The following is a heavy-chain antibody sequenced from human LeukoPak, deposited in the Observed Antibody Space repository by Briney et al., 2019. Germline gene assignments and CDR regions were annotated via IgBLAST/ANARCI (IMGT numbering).Heavy chain of an antibody. CDR2: IIPILGIA. J-gene: IGHJ4*02. V-gene: IGHV1-69*04. D-gene: IGHD3-22*01. Sequence: SVKVSCRASGGTFSSYAISWVRQAPGQGLEWMGRIIPILGIANYAQKFQGRVTITADKSTSTAYMELSSLRSEDTAVYYCARDSGYYYSHFDYWGQGTLVTVSS. CDR1: GGTFSSYA. CDR3: ARDSGYYYSHFDY.